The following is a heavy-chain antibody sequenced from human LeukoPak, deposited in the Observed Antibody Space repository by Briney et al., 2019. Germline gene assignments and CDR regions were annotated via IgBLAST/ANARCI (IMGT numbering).Heavy chain of an antibody. J-gene: IGHJ4*02. Sequence: GSLLLACAAHVHNVCSDYMSSVRQAPGRGLGRDSGIYSCGSTYYTDSVKGRFTISRDNSKNTLYLQMNSLRAEDTAVYYCARENYYDNNWYYSDYWGQGTLVTVSS. D-gene: IGHD3-22*01. CDR3: ARENYYDNNWYYSDY. V-gene: IGHV3-66*03. CDR1: VHNVCSDY. CDR2: IYSCGST.